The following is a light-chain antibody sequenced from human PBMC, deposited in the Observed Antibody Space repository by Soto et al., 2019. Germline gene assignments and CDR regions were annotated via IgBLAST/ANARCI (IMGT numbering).Light chain of an antibody. CDR1: QSVSSN. J-gene: IGKJ1*01. CDR3: QQYNNWPPWT. CDR2: GAS. Sequence: EIVMTQPPATLSVSPGERATLSCRASQSVSSNLAWYQKKPGQAPRLLIYGASTRATGIPARFSGSGSGTEFTLTISSLQSEDFAVYYCQQYNNWPPWTFGQGTKVEIK. V-gene: IGKV3-15*01.